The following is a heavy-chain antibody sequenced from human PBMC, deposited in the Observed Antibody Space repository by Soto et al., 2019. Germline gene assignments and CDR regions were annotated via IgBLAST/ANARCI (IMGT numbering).Heavy chain of an antibody. CDR2: IVYTEST. J-gene: IGHJ4*02. V-gene: IGHV4-31*03. CDR3: AREVAATTHFDY. Sequence: QVHLQESGPGLVKPSQTLSLTCTVPGDSVSSGDYYWSWIRQYPGRGLEYIGYIVYTESTYYNPSLKSRVVISIDRSKNQFSLMLSSVTAADTAVYYCAREVAATTHFDYWGQGTLVTV. CDR1: GDSVSSGDYY. D-gene: IGHD5-12*01.